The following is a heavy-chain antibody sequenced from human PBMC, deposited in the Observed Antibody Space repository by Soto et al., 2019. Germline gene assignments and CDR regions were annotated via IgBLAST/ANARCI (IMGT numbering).Heavy chain of an antibody. J-gene: IGHJ5*02. Sequence: PSETLSLTCAVYGASLSENYCNWLRQPPGKGLEWIGEINHSGNTNYNPSLRSRVTISIDTSKNQLSLNLRSVSAADTAVYYCASGRGEFVASGPGPPVTVS. CDR2: INHSGNT. D-gene: IGHD2-21*01. V-gene: IGHV4-34*01. CDR3: ASGRGEFVA. CDR1: GASLSENY.